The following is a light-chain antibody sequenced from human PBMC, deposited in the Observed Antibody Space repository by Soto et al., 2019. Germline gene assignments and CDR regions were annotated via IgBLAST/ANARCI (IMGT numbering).Light chain of an antibody. V-gene: IGKV3-20*01. CDR2: GAS. Sequence: EIVLTQSPGTLSLSPGERATLSCRASQSVSNNYLAWYQQKPGQAPRLLIYGASNRATGIPDRFSGSGSGTDFTLTISCLQSEDFATYYCQQYYSYPGTFGQGTKVEIK. CDR1: QSVSNNY. CDR3: QQYYSYPGT. J-gene: IGKJ1*01.